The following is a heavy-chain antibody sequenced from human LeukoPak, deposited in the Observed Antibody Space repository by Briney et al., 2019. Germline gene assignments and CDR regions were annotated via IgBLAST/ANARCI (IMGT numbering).Heavy chain of an antibody. CDR3: ARTDSKSYSSGWYNY. V-gene: IGHV4-39*01. J-gene: IGHJ4*02. Sequence: PSETLSLTCTVSGGSISSSSYYWGWIRQPPGKGLEWIGSIYYSGSTYYNPSLKSRVTISVDTSKSQFSLKLSSVTATDTAVYYCARTDSKSYSSGWYNYWGQGTLVTVSS. D-gene: IGHD6-19*01. CDR2: IYYSGST. CDR1: GGSISSSSYY.